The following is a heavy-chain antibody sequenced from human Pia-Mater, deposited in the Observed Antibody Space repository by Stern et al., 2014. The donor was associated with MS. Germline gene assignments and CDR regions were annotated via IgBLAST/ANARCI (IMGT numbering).Heavy chain of an antibody. V-gene: IGHV3-23*04. CDR2: ISGSGGST. CDR3: AKGSRIVGSTEFDS. CDR1: GFTFSDYS. Sequence: EVQLVESGGGLAQPWGSLRLSCAGSGFTFSDYSMSWVRQAPGKGLEWVSGISGSGGSTYYAASARGRFIILGEHSMGTLYLLMSSLRVDDTAVYYCAKGSRIVGSTEFDSWGQGTLVTVSS. J-gene: IGHJ4*02. D-gene: IGHD1-26*01.